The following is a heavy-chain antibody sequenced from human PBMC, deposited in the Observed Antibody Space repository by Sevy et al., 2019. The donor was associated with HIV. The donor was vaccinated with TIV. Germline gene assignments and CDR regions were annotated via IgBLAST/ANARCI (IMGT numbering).Heavy chain of an antibody. J-gene: IGHJ3*02. CDR2: INPNSGGT. CDR1: GYTFTGYY. Sequence: ASVKVSCKASGYTFTGYYMHWVRQAPGQGLEWMGWINPNSGGTNYAQKFQGRVTMTRGTSISTAYMELGRLRSDDTAVYYCARGCCSGWYSDSSGDDAFDIWGQGTMVTVSS. CDR3: ARGCCSGWYSDSSGDDAFDI. D-gene: IGHD6-19*01. V-gene: IGHV1-2*02.